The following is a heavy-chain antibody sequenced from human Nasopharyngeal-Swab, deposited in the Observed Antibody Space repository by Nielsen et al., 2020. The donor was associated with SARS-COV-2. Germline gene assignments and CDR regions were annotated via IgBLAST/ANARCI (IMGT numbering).Heavy chain of an antibody. J-gene: IGHJ1*01. V-gene: IGHV1-18*01. CDR2: ISAYNGNT. D-gene: IGHD4-23*01. CDR3: ARDLSRIYGDNSRLGLAEYFQH. CDR1: GYTFNSYG. Sequence: ASVKVSCKASGYTFNSYGISWVRQAPGQGLEWMGWISAYNGNTTYAQKLQGRVTMTTDTSTSTAYMELRSLRSDDTAVYYCARDLSRIYGDNSRLGLAEYFQHWGQGTLVTVSS.